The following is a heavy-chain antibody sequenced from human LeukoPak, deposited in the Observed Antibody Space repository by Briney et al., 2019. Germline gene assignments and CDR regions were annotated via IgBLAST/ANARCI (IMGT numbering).Heavy chain of an antibody. CDR2: INHSGST. J-gene: IGHJ4*02. CDR1: GGSINSYY. D-gene: IGHD2-21*02. CDR3: ARGLSAIVH. Sequence: SETLSLTCTVSGGSINSYYWSWIRQPPGKGLEWIGEINHSGSTNYNPSLESRVTISVDTSKNQFSLKLSSMTAADTAVYYCARGLSAIVHWGQGTLVTVSS. V-gene: IGHV4-34*01.